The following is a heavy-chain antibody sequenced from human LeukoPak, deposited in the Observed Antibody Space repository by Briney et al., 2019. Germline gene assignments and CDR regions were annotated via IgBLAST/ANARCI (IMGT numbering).Heavy chain of an antibody. V-gene: IGHV4-38-2*02. J-gene: IGHJ4*02. CDR2: IYHDGSA. Sequence: ASETLSLTCGVSGYSISSGYYWGWIRQPPGEGLEWIGSIYHDGSASYNLSLKSRVTISVDTSKNQFSLKLSSVTAADTAVYYCVREHKNGNPGGYWGQGTLVTVSS. CDR3: VREHKNGNPGGY. CDR1: GYSISSGYY. D-gene: IGHD1-1*01.